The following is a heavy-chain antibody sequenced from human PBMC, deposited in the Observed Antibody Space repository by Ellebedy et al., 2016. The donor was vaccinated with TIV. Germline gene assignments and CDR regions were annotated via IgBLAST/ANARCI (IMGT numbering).Heavy chain of an antibody. Sequence: GESLKISCAASGFTFSDFGLHWVRQAPGKGLEWVAIISYDGRTEFYADSVKGRFTISRDNSKNTLYLQMNSLRAEDTAVYYCARDPLGQLAHWYFDLWGRGTLVTVSS. D-gene: IGHD6-6*01. CDR1: GFTFSDFG. J-gene: IGHJ2*01. CDR3: ARDPLGQLAHWYFDL. V-gene: IGHV3-30*03. CDR2: ISYDGRTE.